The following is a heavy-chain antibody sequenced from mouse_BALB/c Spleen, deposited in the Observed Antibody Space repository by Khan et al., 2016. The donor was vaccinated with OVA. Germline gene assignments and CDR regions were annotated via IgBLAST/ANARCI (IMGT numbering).Heavy chain of an antibody. J-gene: IGHJ3*01. D-gene: IGHD1-2*01. CDR3: ARGYGFFAS. Sequence: VQPQQSGPDLVKPGASVKISCKASGYSFTVYYMSWVKQSHGKSPEWIGRVNPNTDNTYYNQEFKGKAILTVDKSSNTAYMELRSLTSEDSAVYSCARGYGFFASWGQGTVVTVSA. V-gene: IGHV1-26*01. CDR2: VNPNTDNT. CDR1: GYSFTVYY.